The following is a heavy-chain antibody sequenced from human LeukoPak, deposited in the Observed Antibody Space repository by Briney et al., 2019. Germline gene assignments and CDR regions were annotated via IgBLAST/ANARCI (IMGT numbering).Heavy chain of an antibody. V-gene: IGHV3-21*01. CDR1: GFTFSTYS. CDR3: ARDPQYCSGGSCYSFDY. D-gene: IGHD2-15*01. Sequence: GSLRLSCAASGFTFSTYSMNWVRQAPGKGLEWVSSIISSSSYIYYADSVKGRFTISRDNAKNSLYLQMNSLRAEDTAVYYCARDPQYCSGGSCYSFDYWGQGTLVTVSS. CDR2: IISSSSYI. J-gene: IGHJ4*02.